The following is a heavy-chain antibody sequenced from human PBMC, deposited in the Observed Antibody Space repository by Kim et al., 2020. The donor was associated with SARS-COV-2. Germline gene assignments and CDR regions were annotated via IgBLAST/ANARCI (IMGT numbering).Heavy chain of an antibody. CDR3: ARDPYSSSYNYYGMDV. CDR1: GFTFSSYE. D-gene: IGHD6-13*01. Sequence: GGSLRLSCAAYGFTFSSYEMNWVRQAPGKGLEWVSYISSSGSTIYYPDSVKGRFTISRDNAKNSLYLQMNSLRAEDTAVYYCARDPYSSSYNYYGMDVWGQGTTVTVSS. CDR2: ISSSGSTI. V-gene: IGHV3-48*03. J-gene: IGHJ6*02.